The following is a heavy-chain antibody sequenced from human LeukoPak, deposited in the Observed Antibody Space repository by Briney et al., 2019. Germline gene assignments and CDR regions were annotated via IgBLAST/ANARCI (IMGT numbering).Heavy chain of an antibody. J-gene: IGHJ3*02. D-gene: IGHD3-10*01. CDR3: ASYFDSGQLLPYAFDI. CDR1: GGSISSGGYY. Sequence: PSQTLSLTCTVSGGSISSGGYYWSWIRQPPGKGLEWIGYIYHSGSTYYNPSLKSRVTISVDRSKNQFSLKLSSVTAADTAVYYCASYFDSGQLLPYAFDIWGQGTMVTVSS. V-gene: IGHV4-30-2*01. CDR2: IYHSGST.